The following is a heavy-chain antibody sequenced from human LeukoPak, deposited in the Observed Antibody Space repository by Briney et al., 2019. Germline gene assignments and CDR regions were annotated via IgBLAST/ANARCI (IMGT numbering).Heavy chain of an antibody. V-gene: IGHV5-51*01. Sequence: GESLKISCKASGYTFTNYWLGWVRQMPGKGLEWMGIIYPGDSDTRYSPSFQGQITISADKSINTAYLQWSSLEASDTAMYYCARPHTIDRITKFYFDYWGQGTLVTVSS. CDR2: IYPGDSDT. D-gene: IGHD1-14*01. CDR3: ARPHTIDRITKFYFDY. CDR1: GYTFTNYW. J-gene: IGHJ4*02.